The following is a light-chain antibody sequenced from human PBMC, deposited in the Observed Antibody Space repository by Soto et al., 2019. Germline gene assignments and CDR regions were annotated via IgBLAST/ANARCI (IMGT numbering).Light chain of an antibody. J-gene: IGKJ5*01. CDR3: QQYGSSPLVT. Sequence: EIVLTQSPGTLSLSPGERATLSCRASQSVSSSYLAWYQQKPGQAPRLLIYGTSSRATGIPDRFSGSGSGTDLTLTISRLKPEDFAVYYCQQYGSSPLVTFGQGTRLEIK. CDR1: QSVSSSY. CDR2: GTS. V-gene: IGKV3-20*01.